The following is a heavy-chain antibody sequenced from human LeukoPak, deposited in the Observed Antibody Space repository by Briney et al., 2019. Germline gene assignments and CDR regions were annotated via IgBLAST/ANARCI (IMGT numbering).Heavy chain of an antibody. CDR3: VRESDVWSGPGIGRPLDV. CDR1: GFTFSNSW. CDR2: IKEDGTDK. D-gene: IGHD3-3*01. V-gene: IGHV3-7*01. J-gene: IGHJ6*04. Sequence: EGSLRLSCIASGFTFSNSWMTWVRQAPGRGLELVANIKEDGTDKQYVDSVKGRFTISRDNAKNSVSLQMDGLRAEDTAVYHCVRESDVWSGPGIGRPLDVWGKGTTVTVSS.